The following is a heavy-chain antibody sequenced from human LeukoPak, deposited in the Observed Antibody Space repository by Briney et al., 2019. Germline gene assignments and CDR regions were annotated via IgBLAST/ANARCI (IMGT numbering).Heavy chain of an antibody. J-gene: IGHJ6*04. D-gene: IGHD3-10*01. Sequence: SGTLSLTCAVSGGSISSSNWWSWVRQPPGKGLEWIGEIYHSGSTNYNPSLKSRVTISVDKSKNQFSLKLSSVTAADTAVYYCARDHYYYGSGSYYYYYYGMDVWGKGTTVTVSS. CDR3: ARDHYYYGSGSYYYYYYGMDV. V-gene: IGHV4-4*02. CDR1: GGSISSSNW. CDR2: IYHSGST.